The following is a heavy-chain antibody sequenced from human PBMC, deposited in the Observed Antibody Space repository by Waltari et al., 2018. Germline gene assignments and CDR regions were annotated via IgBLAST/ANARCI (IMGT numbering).Heavy chain of an antibody. V-gene: IGHV3-7*01. D-gene: IGHD6-25*01. CDR3: ARDSLATGYWYFDQ. CDR2: IKQDGSET. J-gene: IGHJ2*01. CDR1: GFIFSNYW. Sequence: EVQLVESGGGLVQPGGSLKLSCAASGFIFSNYWMSWVRQAPGKGLDWVASIKQDGSETYFVDSLKGRFTISRDNTENSMYLQMDSLRAEDTAHYYCARDSLATGYWYFDQWGRGTLVTVSS.